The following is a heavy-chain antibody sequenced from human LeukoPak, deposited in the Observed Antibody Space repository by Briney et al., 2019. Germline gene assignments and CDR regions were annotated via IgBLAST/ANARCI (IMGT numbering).Heavy chain of an antibody. J-gene: IGHJ5*02. CDR2: ISYDGSNK. CDR1: GFTFSSYA. Sequence: GRSLRLSCAASGFTFSSYAMHWVRQAPGKGLEWVAVISYDGSNKYYADSVKGRFTISRDNSKNTLYLQMNSLRAEDTAAYYCARDSTSGWYSFWFDPWGQGTLVTVSS. CDR3: ARDSTSGWYSFWFDP. V-gene: IGHV3-30*01. D-gene: IGHD6-19*01.